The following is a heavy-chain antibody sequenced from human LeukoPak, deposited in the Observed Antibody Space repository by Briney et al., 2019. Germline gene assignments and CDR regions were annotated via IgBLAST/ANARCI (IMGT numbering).Heavy chain of an antibody. CDR1: GGSISSYY. CDR3: ARDCSGGSCYTTGWYYYYGMDV. V-gene: IGHV4-4*07. J-gene: IGHJ6*02. Sequence: SETLSLTCTVSGGSISSYYWSWIRQPAGKGLEWIGRIYTSGSTNYNPSLKSRVTMSVDTSKNQFSLKLSSVTAADTAVYYCARDCSGGSCYTTGWYYYYGMDVWGQGTTVTVSS. D-gene: IGHD2-15*01. CDR2: IYTSGST.